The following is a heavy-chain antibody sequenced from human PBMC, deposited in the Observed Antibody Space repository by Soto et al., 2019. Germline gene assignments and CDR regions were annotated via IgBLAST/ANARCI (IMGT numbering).Heavy chain of an antibody. V-gene: IGHV3-23*01. CDR1: GFSLSSYA. Sequence: GGSLRLSCAASGFSLSSYAMTWVRQAPGKGLEWVSGITASGDKLYYADSVKGRFTVSRDNSKNTLYLQMHSLRADDTAVYYCARACSSYSCSVWAYWGQGTLVTVSS. D-gene: IGHD2-2*01. CDR2: ITASGDKL. J-gene: IGHJ4*02. CDR3: ARACSSYSCSVWAY.